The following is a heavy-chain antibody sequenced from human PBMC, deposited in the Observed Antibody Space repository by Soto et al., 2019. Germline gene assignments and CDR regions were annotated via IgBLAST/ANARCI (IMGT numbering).Heavy chain of an antibody. CDR1: GFTFSSYG. D-gene: IGHD2-2*01. CDR2: IWYDGSNK. CDR3: ARDRYCSSISCQGWFDP. V-gene: IGHV3-33*01. J-gene: IGHJ5*02. Sequence: ALRLSCVASGFTFSSYGMHWVRQAPGKGLEWVAVIWYDGSNKYCADSVKGRFTISRDNSKNTLYLQMNSLRAEDTATYYRARDRYCSSISCQGWFDPWGQGTLVTVSS.